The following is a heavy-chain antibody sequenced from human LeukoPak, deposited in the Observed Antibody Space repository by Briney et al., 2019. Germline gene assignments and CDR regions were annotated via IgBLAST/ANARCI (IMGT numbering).Heavy chain of an antibody. Sequence: GGSLRLSCSASGFTFSDYYMSWIRQAPGKGLEWVSHISSSGSTRYYADSVKGRFTISRDNAKNSLYLQMNSLRAEDTAVYYCARTAYYYDSSGYDNAFDIWGQGTMVTVSS. D-gene: IGHD3-22*01. CDR2: ISSSGSTR. CDR1: GFTFSDYY. CDR3: ARTAYYYDSSGYDNAFDI. J-gene: IGHJ3*02. V-gene: IGHV3-11*01.